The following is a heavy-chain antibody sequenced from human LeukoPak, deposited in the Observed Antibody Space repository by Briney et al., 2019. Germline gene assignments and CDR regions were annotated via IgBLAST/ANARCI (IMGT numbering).Heavy chain of an antibody. D-gene: IGHD2-2*01. J-gene: IGHJ5*02. CDR1: GYSISSYY. CDR2: IYYSGST. CDR3: ARVHRYCSSTSCYNWFDP. V-gene: IGHV4-59*01. Sequence: PSETLSLTCAVSGYSISSYYWSWIRQPPGKGLEWIGYIYYSGSTNHNPSLKSRVTISVDTSKNQFSLKLSSVTAADTAVYYCARVHRYCSSTSCYNWFDPWGQGTLVTVSS.